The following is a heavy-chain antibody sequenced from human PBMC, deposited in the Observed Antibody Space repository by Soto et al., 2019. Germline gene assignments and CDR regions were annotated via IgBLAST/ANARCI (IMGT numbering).Heavy chain of an antibody. CDR1: GYIFTKYG. J-gene: IGHJ4*02. Sequence: QVQVVQSGPELKKPGASVKVSCKAQGYIFTKYGIGWVRQAPGHGLEWMGLINVYNGDRKVAQKFQGRVTLTTDTSTNTAYMELRSLTSDDTAVYYCARDEGGYDILTGYYKAHHFDYWGQGVLVTVSS. CDR3: ARDEGGYDILTGYYKAHHFDY. CDR2: INVYNGDR. D-gene: IGHD3-9*01. V-gene: IGHV1-18*01.